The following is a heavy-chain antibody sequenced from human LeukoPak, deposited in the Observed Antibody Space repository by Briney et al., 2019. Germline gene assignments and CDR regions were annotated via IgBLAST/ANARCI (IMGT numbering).Heavy chain of an antibody. D-gene: IGHD1-1*01. CDR3: ARDPGTGLDY. Sequence: GGSLRLSCAAPGFTVSSNYMSWVRQAPGKGLEWVSVIYSGGSTYYADSVKGRFTISRDNSKNTLYLQMNSLRAEDTAVYYCARDPGTGLDYWGQGTLVTVSS. CDR2: IYSGGST. CDR1: GFTVSSNY. J-gene: IGHJ4*02. V-gene: IGHV3-53*01.